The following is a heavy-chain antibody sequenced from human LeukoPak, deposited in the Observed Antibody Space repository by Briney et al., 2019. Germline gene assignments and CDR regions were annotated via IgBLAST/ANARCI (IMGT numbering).Heavy chain of an antibody. J-gene: IGHJ4*02. CDR2: SSAYNGNT. V-gene: IGHV1-18*01. D-gene: IGHD3-10*01. CDR3: ARTVLWFGEFKHFDY. CDR1: GYTFTSYG. Sequence: ASVKVSCKSSGYTFTSYGISWVRQAPGQRREWMGWSSAYNGNTNYAQKLHGRVTMTTDTSTSTAYMELRSLRSDDTAVYYCARTVLWFGEFKHFDYWGQGTLVTVSS.